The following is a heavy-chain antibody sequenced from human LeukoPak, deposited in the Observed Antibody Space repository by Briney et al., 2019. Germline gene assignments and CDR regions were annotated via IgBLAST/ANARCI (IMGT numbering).Heavy chain of an antibody. CDR2: IYYSGST. D-gene: IGHD3-3*02. Sequence: PSETLSLTCTVSGGSISTYFWSWIRQPPGKGLEWIGYIYYSGSTNYNPSLKSRVTISLDTSENQFSLKLSSVTAADTAVYYCARRPLDFDYWGQGTLVTVSS. CDR1: GGSISTYF. J-gene: IGHJ4*02. V-gene: IGHV4-59*08. CDR3: ARRPLDFDY.